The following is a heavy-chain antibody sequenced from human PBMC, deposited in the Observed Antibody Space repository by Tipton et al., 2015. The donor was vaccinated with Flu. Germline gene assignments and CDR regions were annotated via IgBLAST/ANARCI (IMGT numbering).Heavy chain of an antibody. CDR2: VYPGDSET. CDR1: GYTFENYW. V-gene: IGHV5-51*01. D-gene: IGHD2-15*01. CDR3: ARHQGTCVDGTCYTRYYFDS. Sequence: QLVQSGAEVKKPGESLKISCQSSGYTFENYWIGWVRQMPGKGLEWMGVVYPGDSETKYNPSFEGQVTISADKSKSTAYLQWSDLKASDTATYYCARHQGTCVDGTCYTRYYFDSWGQGTLVTVSS. J-gene: IGHJ4*02.